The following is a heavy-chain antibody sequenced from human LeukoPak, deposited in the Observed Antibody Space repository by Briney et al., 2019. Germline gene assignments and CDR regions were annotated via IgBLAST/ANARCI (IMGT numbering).Heavy chain of an antibody. D-gene: IGHD3-22*01. J-gene: IGHJ5*02. CDR1: GFTFSSYA. CDR2: ISSNGGST. Sequence: PGGSLRLSCSASGFTFSSYAMHGVRQAPGKGLEYVSAISSNGGSTYYADSVKGRFTISRDNSKNTLYLQMSSLRAEDTAVHYCVKATPGDSSGYYYPFRSWGQGTLVTVSS. CDR3: VKATPGDSSGYYYPFRS. V-gene: IGHV3-64D*09.